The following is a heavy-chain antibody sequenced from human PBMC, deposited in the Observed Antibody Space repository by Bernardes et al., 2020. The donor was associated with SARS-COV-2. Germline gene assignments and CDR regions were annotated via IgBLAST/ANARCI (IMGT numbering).Heavy chain of an antibody. Sequence: GWSLRRSCAASGFTFSSNYMSWVRQAPGKGLEWVSVIYSGGSTYYADSVKGRFTISRDNSKNTLYLQMNSLRAEDTAVYYCARDRRVGNTPGYYYYGMDVWGQGTTVTVSS. CDR2: IYSGGST. J-gene: IGHJ6*02. V-gene: IGHV3-66*02. CDR3: ARDRRVGNTPGYYYYGMDV. CDR1: GFTFSSNY. D-gene: IGHD1-1*01.